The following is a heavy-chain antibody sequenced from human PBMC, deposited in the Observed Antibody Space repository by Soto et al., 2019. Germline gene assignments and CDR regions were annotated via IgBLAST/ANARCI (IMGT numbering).Heavy chain of an antibody. Sequence: PGGSLRLSCAASGFTFSSYAMSWVRQAPGKGLEWVSAISGSGGSTYYADSVKGRFTISRDNSKNTLYLQMNSLRAEDTAVYYCAKGGVINYYYGMDAWGQGTTVTVSS. CDR2: ISGSGGST. CDR3: AKGGVINYYYGMDA. V-gene: IGHV3-23*01. CDR1: GFTFSSYA. J-gene: IGHJ6*02. D-gene: IGHD2-21*01.